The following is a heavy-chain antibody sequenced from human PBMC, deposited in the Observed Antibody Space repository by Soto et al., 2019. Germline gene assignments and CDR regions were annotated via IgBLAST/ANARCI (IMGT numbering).Heavy chain of an antibody. CDR3: ARETYRGFYFDY. D-gene: IGHD4-4*01. V-gene: IGHV3-74*01. J-gene: IGHJ4*02. CDR2: INSDGSRT. CDR1: GFTFTDYW. Sequence: GGSLRLSCAASGFTFTDYWTHWVRQAPGKGLVWVSRINSDGSRTSYADSVTGRFTISRDNAKDTLYLQMNSLRVEDTALYYCARETYRGFYFDYWGQGTLVTVSS.